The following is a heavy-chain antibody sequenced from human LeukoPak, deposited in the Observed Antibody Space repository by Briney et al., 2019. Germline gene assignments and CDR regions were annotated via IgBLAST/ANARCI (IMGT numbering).Heavy chain of an antibody. CDR1: GYTFTTYY. CDR3: ARPNCSGGSCYTDYYYYGMDV. J-gene: IGHJ6*02. CDR2: INPNSGGT. D-gene: IGHD2-15*01. Sequence: ASVKVSCKASGYTFTTYYMHWVRQAPGQGLEWMRWINPNSGGTNYAQKFQGRVTMTRDTSISTAYMELSRLRSDDTAVYYCARPNCSGGSCYTDYYYYGMDVWGQGTTVTVSS. V-gene: IGHV1-2*02.